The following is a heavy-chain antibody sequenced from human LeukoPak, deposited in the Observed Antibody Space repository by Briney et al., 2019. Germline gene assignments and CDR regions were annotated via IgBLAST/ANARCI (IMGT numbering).Heavy chain of an antibody. CDR1: GFTFSSYE. Sequence: PGGSLRLSCAASGFTFSSYEMNWVRQAPGKGLEWVSYISSSGSTIYYADSVKGRFTISRDNAKNSLYLQMNSLRAEDTAVYYCAKDHVPATAIRGGDFDYWGQGTLVTVSS. V-gene: IGHV3-48*03. J-gene: IGHJ4*02. D-gene: IGHD2-2*02. CDR3: AKDHVPATAIRGGDFDY. CDR2: ISSSGSTI.